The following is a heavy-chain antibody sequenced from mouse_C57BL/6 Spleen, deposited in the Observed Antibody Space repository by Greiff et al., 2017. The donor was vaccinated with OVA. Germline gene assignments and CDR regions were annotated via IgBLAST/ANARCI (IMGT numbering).Heavy chain of an antibody. V-gene: IGHV1-82*01. J-gene: IGHJ4*01. CDR2: IYPGDGDT. CDR1: GYAFSSSW. Sequence: QVTLKVSGPELVKPGASVKISCKASGYAFSSSWMNWVKQRPGKGLEWIGRIYPGDGDTNYNGKFKGKATLTADKSSSTAYMQLSSLTSEDSAVYFCARWRGYYAMDYWGQGTSVTVSS. CDR3: ARWRGYYAMDY.